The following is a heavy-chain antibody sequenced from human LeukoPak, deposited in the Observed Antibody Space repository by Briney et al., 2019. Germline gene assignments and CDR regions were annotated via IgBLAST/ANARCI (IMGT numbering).Heavy chain of an antibody. V-gene: IGHV3-21*01. CDR1: GFTFSSYN. Sequence: GGSLRLSCAASGFTFSSYNMNWVRQAPGKGLEWVSSISSSSSYIYYADSLKGRFTISRDNAKNSLYLQMNSLRAEDTAVYYCAELGITMIGGVWGKGTTVTISS. CDR3: AELGITMIGGV. J-gene: IGHJ6*04. D-gene: IGHD3-10*02. CDR2: ISSSSSYI.